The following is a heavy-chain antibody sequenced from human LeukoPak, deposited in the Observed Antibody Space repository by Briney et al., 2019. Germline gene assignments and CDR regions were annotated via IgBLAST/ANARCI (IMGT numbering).Heavy chain of an antibody. CDR1: RGSISSPNYY. J-gene: IGHJ3*01. CDR3: ASLRKRGGAFDL. V-gene: IGHV4-39*07. CDR2: IYYSGTT. Sequence: SETLSLTCSVSRGSISSPNYYWGWIRQPPGKGLEWIGNIYYSGTTYYNPSLPSLKSRVTILIDTSNNQFSLRLRSVTAADTAVYYCASLRKRGGAFDLWGQGTVATVSS.